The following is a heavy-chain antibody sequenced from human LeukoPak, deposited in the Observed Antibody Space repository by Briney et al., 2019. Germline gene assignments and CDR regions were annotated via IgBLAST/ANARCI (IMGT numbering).Heavy chain of an antibody. CDR3: ARGDFLTGYPIDY. CDR1: GVSVSSGSYY. D-gene: IGHD3-9*01. V-gene: IGHV4-61*01. CDR2: IYYSGST. J-gene: IGHJ4*02. Sequence: SETLSLTCTVSGVSVSSGSYYWSWIRQSPGKGLEWIGYIYYSGSTNYNPSLKSRVTISVDTSKNQFSLKLSSVTAADTAVYYCARGDFLTGYPIDYWGQGTLVTVSS.